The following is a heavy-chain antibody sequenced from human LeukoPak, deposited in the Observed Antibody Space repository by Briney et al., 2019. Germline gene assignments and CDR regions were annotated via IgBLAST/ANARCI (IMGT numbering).Heavy chain of an antibody. Sequence: SETLSLTCSVSGVSISNYYWTWIRQPAGKGLEWIGRIYDRGTTNYNPSLNSRVTMSIDTSKNQLSLKLRSVTAADTAVFYCARSNNVGNVWYEVFDLWGQGTGVIVSS. CDR2: IYDRGTT. D-gene: IGHD6-13*01. V-gene: IGHV4-4*07. CDR3: ARSNNVGNVWYEVFDL. J-gene: IGHJ3*01. CDR1: GVSISNYY.